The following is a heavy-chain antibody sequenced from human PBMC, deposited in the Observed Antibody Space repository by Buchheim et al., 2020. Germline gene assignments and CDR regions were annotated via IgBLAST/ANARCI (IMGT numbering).Heavy chain of an antibody. D-gene: IGHD3-3*01. CDR1: GFTFSSYA. V-gene: IGHV3-23*01. CDR3: AKGMIGIFGVVPYFDY. J-gene: IGHJ4*02. Sequence: EVQLLESGGGLVQPGGSLRLSCAASGFTFSSYAMSWVRQAPGRGLEWVSAISGSGGSTSYAASVKGRFTISRAHSKNTLSLQMNSRRAEDTAVYYCAKGMIGIFGVVPYFDYWGQGTL. CDR2: ISGSGGST.